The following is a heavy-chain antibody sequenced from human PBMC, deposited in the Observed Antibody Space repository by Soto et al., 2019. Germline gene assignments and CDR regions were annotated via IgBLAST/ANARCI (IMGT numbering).Heavy chain of an antibody. CDR1: GFTVSSNY. V-gene: IGHV3-53*04. J-gene: IGHJ6*03. CDR2: IYSGGST. Sequence: EVQLVESGGGLVQPGGSLRLSCAASGFTVSSNYMSWVRQAPGKGLEWVSVIYSGGSTYYADSVKGRFTISRHNSKNTLYLQMNSLRAEDTAVYYCARVYSVHYYYYYMDVWGKGTTVTVSS. CDR3: ARVYSVHYYYYYMDV. D-gene: IGHD2-15*01.